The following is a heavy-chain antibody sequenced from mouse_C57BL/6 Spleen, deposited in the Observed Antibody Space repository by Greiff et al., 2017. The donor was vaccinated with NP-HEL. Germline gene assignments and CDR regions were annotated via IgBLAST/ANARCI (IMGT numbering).Heavy chain of an antibody. CDR1: GYTFTSYT. D-gene: IGHD2-10*01. CDR3: ARVGAYYGNYHAY. V-gene: IGHV1-4*01. Sequence: QVQLQQSGAELARPGASVKMSCKASGYTFTSYTMHWVKHRPGQGLEWIGYINPSSGYTKYNQKFKDKATLTADKSSSTAYMQLSSLTSEDSAVYYCARVGAYYGNYHAYWGQGTSVTVSS. CDR2: INPSSGYT. J-gene: IGHJ4*01.